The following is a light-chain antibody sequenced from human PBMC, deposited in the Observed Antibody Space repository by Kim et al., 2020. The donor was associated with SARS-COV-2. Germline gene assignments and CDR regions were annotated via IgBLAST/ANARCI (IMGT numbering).Light chain of an antibody. V-gene: IGKV3-15*01. CDR2: ETS. CDR3: QQYNSWPLT. J-gene: IGKJ4*01. Sequence: ETVMTQSPATLSVSPGEGATLSCRASQSVASKLAWYQQKPGQAHRLLIFETSTRATGVSARFSGSGSGAEFTLTVNNLQSEDSAVYYCQQYNSWPLTFGGGTKVDIK. CDR1: QSVASK.